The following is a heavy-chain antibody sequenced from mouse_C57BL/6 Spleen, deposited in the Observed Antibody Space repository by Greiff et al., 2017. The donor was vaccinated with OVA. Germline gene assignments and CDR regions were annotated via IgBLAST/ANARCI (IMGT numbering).Heavy chain of an antibody. J-gene: IGHJ2*01. V-gene: IGHV3-6*01. CDR2: ISYDGSN. D-gene: IGHD1-1*01. Sequence: EVQLVESGPGLVKPSQSLSLTCSVTGYSITSGYYWNWIRQFPGNKLEWMGYISYDGSNNYNPSLKNRISITRDTSKNQFFLKLNSVTTEDTATYYCASGTTVVGFDYWGQGTTLTVSS. CDR1: GYSITSGYY. CDR3: ASGTTVVGFDY.